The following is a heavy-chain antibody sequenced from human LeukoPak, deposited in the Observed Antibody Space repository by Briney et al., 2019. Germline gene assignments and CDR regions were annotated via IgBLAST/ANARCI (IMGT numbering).Heavy chain of an antibody. Sequence: SETLSLTCTVSGGSISSYYWSWIRQPPGKGLEWIGYIYYSGSTNYNLSLKSRVTISVDTSKNQFSLKLSSVTAAGTAVYYCASVQQQLVIYWGQGTLVTVSS. D-gene: IGHD6-13*01. V-gene: IGHV4-59*01. J-gene: IGHJ4*02. CDR1: GGSISSYY. CDR3: ASVQQQLVIY. CDR2: IYYSGST.